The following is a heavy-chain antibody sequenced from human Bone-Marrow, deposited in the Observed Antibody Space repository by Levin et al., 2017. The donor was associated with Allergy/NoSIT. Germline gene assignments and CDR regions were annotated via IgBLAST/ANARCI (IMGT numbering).Heavy chain of an antibody. CDR1: GFTFDDYG. J-gene: IGHJ4*02. D-gene: IGHD3-10*01. Sequence: PTASVKVSCAASGFTFDDYGMSWVRQAPGKGLEWVSGINWNGGSTGYADSVKGRFTISRDNAKNSLYLQMNSLRAEDTALYHCARDRGNYYGSGSYSPYYFDYWGQGTLVTVSS. CDR2: INWNGGST. CDR3: ARDRGNYYGSGSYSPYYFDY. V-gene: IGHV3-20*01.